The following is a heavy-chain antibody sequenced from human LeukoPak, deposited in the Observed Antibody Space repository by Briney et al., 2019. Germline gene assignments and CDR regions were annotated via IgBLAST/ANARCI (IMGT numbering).Heavy chain of an antibody. D-gene: IGHD6-13*01. Sequence: ASVKVSCKASAYTFTGYYIHWVRQAPGKGLEWMGWISGDTGNTNYAQKLQGRVTMTTDTSTSTAYMELRSLRSDDTAVYYCARDDSSLSDFWGQGTLVTVSS. CDR1: AYTFTGYY. V-gene: IGHV1-18*04. J-gene: IGHJ4*02. CDR2: ISGDTGNT. CDR3: ARDDSSLSDF.